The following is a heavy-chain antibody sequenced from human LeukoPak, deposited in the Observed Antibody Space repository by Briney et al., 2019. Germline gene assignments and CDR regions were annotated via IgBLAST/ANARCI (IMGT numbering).Heavy chain of an antibody. D-gene: IGHD3-10*01. CDR3: ARGHSLPGGDY. V-gene: IGHV3-21*01. Sequence: GGSLRLSCAASGFSFSSYSMNWVRQAPGKGLEWVSSISSSSSYIYYADSVKGRFTISRDNAKNSLYLQMNSLRAEDTAVYYCARGHSLPGGDYWGQGTLVTVSS. CDR1: GFSFSSYS. J-gene: IGHJ4*02. CDR2: ISSSSSYI.